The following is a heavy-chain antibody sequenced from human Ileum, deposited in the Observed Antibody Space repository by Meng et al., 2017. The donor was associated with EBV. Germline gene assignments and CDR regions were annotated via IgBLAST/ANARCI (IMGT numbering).Heavy chain of an antibody. V-gene: IGHV4-4*02. CDR1: GGSISSSDW. D-gene: IGHD2-2*02. CDR3: ARVRVIPAAIGFDY. Sequence: VQRRGSGPGLVKRSGTLALTCAVSGGSISSSDWWSWVRQPPGKGLEWIGEIYRGGGTNYNASLKSRVTISVDTSKNHFSLKLNSVTAADTAVYYCARVRVIPAAIGFDYWGQGTLVTVSS. CDR2: IYRGGGT. J-gene: IGHJ4*02.